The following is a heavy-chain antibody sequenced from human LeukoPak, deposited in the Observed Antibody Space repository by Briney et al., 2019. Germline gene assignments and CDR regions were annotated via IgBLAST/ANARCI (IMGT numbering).Heavy chain of an antibody. CDR3: AREVGYYGSGSYGPTDYYGMDV. Sequence: SETLSLTCTVSGGSISSYYWSWIRQPPGKGLEWIGYIYYSGSTNYNPSLKSRVTISVDTSKNQFSLKLSSVTAADTAVYYCAREVGYYGSGSYGPTDYYGMDVWGQGTTVTVSS. CDR2: IYYSGST. V-gene: IGHV4-59*01. CDR1: GGSISSYY. J-gene: IGHJ6*02. D-gene: IGHD3-10*01.